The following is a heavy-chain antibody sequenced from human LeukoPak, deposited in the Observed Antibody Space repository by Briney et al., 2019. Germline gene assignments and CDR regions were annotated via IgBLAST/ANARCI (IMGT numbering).Heavy chain of an antibody. CDR1: GFTFSSYA. D-gene: IGHD2-2*01. J-gene: IGHJ4*02. Sequence: GGSLRLSCAASGFTFSSYAMGWVRQAPGKGLDWVSAISGSGGSTYYADSVKGRFTISRDNSKNTLNLQMNSLRAEDTAVYYCAKLEKIGYCSSTSCRYFDYWGQGTLVTVSS. CDR2: ISGSGGST. CDR3: AKLEKIGYCSSTSCRYFDY. V-gene: IGHV3-23*01.